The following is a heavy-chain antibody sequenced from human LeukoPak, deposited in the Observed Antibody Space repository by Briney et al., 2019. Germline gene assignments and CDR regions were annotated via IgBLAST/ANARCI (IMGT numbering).Heavy chain of an antibody. CDR3: AKGSFRMGATTGNFDY. J-gene: IGHJ4*02. CDR1: GFTFDDYA. V-gene: IGHV3-43D*03. D-gene: IGHD1-26*01. CDR2: ISWDGGST. Sequence: PGGSLRLSCAASGFTFDDYAMHWVRQAPGKGLEWVSLISWDGGSTYYADSVKGRFTISRDNSKNSLYLQMNSLRAEDTALYYCAKGSFRMGATTGNFDYWGQGTLATVSS.